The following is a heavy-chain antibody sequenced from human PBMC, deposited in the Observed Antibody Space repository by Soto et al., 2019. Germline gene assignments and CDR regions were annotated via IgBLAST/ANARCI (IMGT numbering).Heavy chain of an antibody. J-gene: IGHJ6*02. V-gene: IGHV3-48*03. CDR1: GFTFSSYE. D-gene: IGHD4-4*01. CDR2: ITSSGSTI. Sequence: EVQLVESGGGLVQPGGSLRLSCAASGFTFSSYEMNWVRQAPGKGLEWVSYITSSGSTIYYADSVKGRFTISRDNAKNSLYLQMNSLRAEDTAVYYCARAAHDYSAGLYYYYGMDVWGQGTTVTVSS. CDR3: ARAAHDYSAGLYYYYGMDV.